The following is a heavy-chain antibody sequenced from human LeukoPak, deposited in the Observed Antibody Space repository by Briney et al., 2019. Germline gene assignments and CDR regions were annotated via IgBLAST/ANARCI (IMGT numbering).Heavy chain of an antibody. J-gene: IGHJ6*03. D-gene: IGHD3-10*01. CDR3: TRDGDTVLTRGYYYYMDV. CDR1: RFSFSSYG. CDR2: LQYDRTNV. Sequence: GGSLRLSCAASRFSFSSYGMHWVRQAPGKGLEWVAYLQYDRTNVQYADSVRGRFTISRDNAKNSLYLQMNSLRAEDTAMYYCTRDGDTVLTRGYYYYMDVWGKGTTVTVSS. V-gene: IGHV3-30*02.